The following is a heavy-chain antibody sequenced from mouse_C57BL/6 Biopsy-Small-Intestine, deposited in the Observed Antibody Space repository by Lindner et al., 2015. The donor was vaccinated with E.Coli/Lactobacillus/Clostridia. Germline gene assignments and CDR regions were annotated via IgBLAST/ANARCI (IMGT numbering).Heavy chain of an antibody. Sequence: VQLQESGGGLVKPGGSRKLSCVASGFTFSDYGMHWVRQAPEKGLEWVAYISSGSSTIYYADTVKGRFTISRDNAKNTLFLQMTSLRSEDTAMYYCVRPYYYSMDYWGQGTSVTVSS. V-gene: IGHV5-17*01. CDR1: GFTFSDYG. CDR2: ISSGSSTI. J-gene: IGHJ4*01. CDR3: VRPYYYSMDY.